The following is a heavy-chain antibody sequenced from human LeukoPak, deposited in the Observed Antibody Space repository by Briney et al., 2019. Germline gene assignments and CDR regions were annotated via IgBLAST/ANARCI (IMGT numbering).Heavy chain of an antibody. D-gene: IGHD3-22*01. Sequence: PGGSLRLSCAASGFTFSSYSMNWVRQAPGKGPEWASSISSSSSYIYYADSVKGRFTISRDNAKNSLYLQMNSLRAEDTAVYYCARGYYDSSGYYTILGYWGQGTLVTVSS. CDR3: ARGYYDSSGYYTILGY. CDR2: ISSSSSYI. CDR1: GFTFSSYS. J-gene: IGHJ4*02. V-gene: IGHV3-21*01.